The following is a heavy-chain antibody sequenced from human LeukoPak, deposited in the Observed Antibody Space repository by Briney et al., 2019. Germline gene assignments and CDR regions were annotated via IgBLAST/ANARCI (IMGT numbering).Heavy chain of an antibody. J-gene: IGHJ4*02. CDR3: ARMSGIYYFGS. D-gene: IGHD1-26*01. V-gene: IGHV3-48*01. Sequence: GGSLRLSCAASGFTFTKYNMNWVRQAPGKGLEWISYISTGSGTIYYADSVKGRFTISRDNANNSLTLQMTSLRADDTAIYYCARMSGIYYFGSWGQGTLVTVSS. CDR2: ISTGSGTI. CDR1: GFTFTKYN.